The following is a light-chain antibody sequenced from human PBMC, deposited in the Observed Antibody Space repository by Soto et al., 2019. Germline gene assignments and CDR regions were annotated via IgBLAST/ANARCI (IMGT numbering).Light chain of an antibody. CDR3: QQRSNWPLT. CDR1: QGISNS. Sequence: IQMTQSPSSLSASVGDRVTITCRASQGISNSLAWYQQKPGKVPKLLIYDVSSLKTGVPSRFSGDESGTDFTLTISSLEPEDFAVYYCQQRSNWPLTFGGGTKVDIK. CDR2: DVS. J-gene: IGKJ4*01. V-gene: IGKV1-13*02.